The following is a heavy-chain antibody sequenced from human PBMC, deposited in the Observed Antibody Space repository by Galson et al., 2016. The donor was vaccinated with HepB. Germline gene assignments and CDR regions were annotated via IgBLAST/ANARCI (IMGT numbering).Heavy chain of an antibody. CDR3: ARDTSLGGFDS. CDR2: IFYTRTS. J-gene: IGHJ4*02. Sequence: LSLTCSVSGGSISNADVHWSWIRQHPERGLEWIGHIFYTRTSYYNPSLRSRVVLSVDTSRSQFSLIVRSVTAADTALYYCARDTSLGGFDSWGRGTLVTVSS. CDR1: GGSISNADVH. D-gene: IGHD3-16*01. V-gene: IGHV4-31*03.